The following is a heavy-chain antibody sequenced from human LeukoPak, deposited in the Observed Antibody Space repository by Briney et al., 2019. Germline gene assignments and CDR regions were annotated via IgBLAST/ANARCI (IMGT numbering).Heavy chain of an antibody. CDR2: IKSKTDGGTT. J-gene: IGHJ4*02. V-gene: IGHV3-15*07. CDR3: TTESIAVAGLDY. D-gene: IGHD6-19*01. Sequence: PGGSLRLSCAASGFTFSNAWINWVRQAPGKGLEWVGRIKSKTDGGTTDYAAPVKGRFTISRDDSKNTLYLQMNSLKTEDTAVYYCTTESIAVAGLDYWGQGTLVTVSS. CDR1: GFTFSNAW.